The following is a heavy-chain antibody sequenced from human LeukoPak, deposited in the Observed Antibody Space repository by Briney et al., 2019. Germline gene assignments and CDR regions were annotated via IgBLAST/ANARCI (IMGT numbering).Heavy chain of an antibody. V-gene: IGHV3-74*01. D-gene: IGHD4-17*01. J-gene: IGHJ6*02. CDR2: INSDGSST. CDR1: GFTFSSYW. Sequence: GGSLRLSCAASGFTFSSYWMHWVRQAPGKGLVWASRINSDGSSTSYADSVKGRFTISRDNAKNTLYLQMNSLRAEDTAVYYCARDLYGDSGVYYYYYYGMDVWGQGTTVTVSS. CDR3: ARDLYGDSGVYYYYYYGMDV.